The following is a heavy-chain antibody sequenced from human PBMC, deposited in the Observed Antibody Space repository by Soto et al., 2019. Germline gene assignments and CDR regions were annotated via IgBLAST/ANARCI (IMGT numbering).Heavy chain of an antibody. CDR3: VRDGTKNLRDWFDP. CDR2: IYATGTT. V-gene: IGHV4-4*07. D-gene: IGHD1-1*01. CDR1: GASISGFY. Sequence: PSETLSLTCTVSGASISGFYWSWIRKSAGKGLEWIGRIYATGTTDYNPSLKSRVMMSVDTSKKQLSLKLRSVTAADTAVYYCVRDGTKNLRDWFDPWGQGISVTVSS. J-gene: IGHJ5*02.